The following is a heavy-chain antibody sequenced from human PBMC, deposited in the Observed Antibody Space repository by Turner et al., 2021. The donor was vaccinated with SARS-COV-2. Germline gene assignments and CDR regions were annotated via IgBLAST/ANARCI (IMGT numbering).Heavy chain of an antibody. CDR2: ISGSGGRK. V-gene: IGHV3-23*01. D-gene: IGHD5-18*01. CDR3: AKVYSYAVLDY. Sequence: VQLLASGGGLVQPGGSLRFSCAASGFAFSTYGMSWVRQAPGKGLEWVSAISGSGGRKHYVDSVKGRFTISRDNYKNTVYLQMNGLRTEDTAVYYCAKVYSYAVLDYWGQGTLLTVSS. CDR1: GFAFSTYG. J-gene: IGHJ4*02.